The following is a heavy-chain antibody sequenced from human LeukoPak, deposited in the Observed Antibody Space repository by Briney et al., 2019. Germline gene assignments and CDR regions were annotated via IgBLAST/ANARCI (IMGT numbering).Heavy chain of an antibody. V-gene: IGHV4-59*01. CDR1: GGSISSYY. CDR2: INYSGST. J-gene: IGHJ4*02. CDR3: ARVTDSSSYIIEENDY. Sequence: SETLSLTCTVSGGSISSYYWGWIRQPPGKGLEWVGYINYSGSTNYIPSLKSRVTISVDTSKNQFSLKLSSVTAADTAVYYCARVTDSSSYIIEENDYWGQGTLVTVSS. D-gene: IGHD3-22*01.